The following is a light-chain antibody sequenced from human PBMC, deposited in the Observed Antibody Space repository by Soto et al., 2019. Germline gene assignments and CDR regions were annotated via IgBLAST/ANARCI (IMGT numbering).Light chain of an antibody. V-gene: IGLV3-21*02. CDR3: QVWDNNNSSFV. J-gene: IGLJ1*01. Sequence: SYELTQVPSVSVAPGQTARITCGGDSIGSKRVNWYQQKPGQAPGLVVYDDTDRPSGIPERFSGSNSGDTATLTISRVEAGDEADPYCQVWDNNNSSFVLGDGTKVT. CDR1: SIGSKR. CDR2: DDT.